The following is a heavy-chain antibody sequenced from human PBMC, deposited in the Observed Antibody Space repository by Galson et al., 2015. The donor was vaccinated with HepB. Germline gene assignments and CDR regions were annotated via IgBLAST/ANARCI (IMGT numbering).Heavy chain of an antibody. CDR3: ARDAPIAVAGAFDY. V-gene: IGHV4-4*07. CDR2: IYTSGST. J-gene: IGHJ4*02. Sequence: ETLSLTCTVSGGSISSYYWSWIRQPAGKGLEWIGRIYTSGSTNYNPSLKSRVTMSVDTSKNQFSLKLSSVTATDTAVYYCARDAPIAVAGAFDYWGQGTLVTVSS. D-gene: IGHD6-19*01. CDR1: GGSISSYY.